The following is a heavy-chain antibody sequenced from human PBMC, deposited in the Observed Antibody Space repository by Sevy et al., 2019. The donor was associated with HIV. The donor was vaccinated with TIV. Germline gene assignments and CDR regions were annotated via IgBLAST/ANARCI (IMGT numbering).Heavy chain of an antibody. V-gene: IGHV1-2*02. CDR1: GYTFTSYY. CDR2: INPNSGGI. CDR3: AREQLERPNDAFDI. Sequence: ASVKVSCKGSGYTFTSYYMHWVRQAPGQGLEWMGWINPNSGGINYAQKFQGRVTMTRDTSISTAYMELSRLRSDDTAVYYCAREQLERPNDAFDIWGQGTMVTVSS. D-gene: IGHD1-1*01. J-gene: IGHJ3*02.